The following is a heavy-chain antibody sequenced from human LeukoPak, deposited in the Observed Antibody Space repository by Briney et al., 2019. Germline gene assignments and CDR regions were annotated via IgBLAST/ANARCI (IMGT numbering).Heavy chain of an antibody. CDR1: GGSISSSSYY. V-gene: IGHV4-39*07. J-gene: IGHJ4*02. Sequence: SETLSLTCTVSGGSISSSSYYWGWIRQPPGKGLEWIGSIYYSGSTYYNPSLKSRVTISVDTSKNQFSLKLSSVTAADTAVYYCARGRFLEWLSLYFDYWGQGTLVTVSS. CDR3: ARGRFLEWLSLYFDY. CDR2: IYYSGST. D-gene: IGHD3-3*01.